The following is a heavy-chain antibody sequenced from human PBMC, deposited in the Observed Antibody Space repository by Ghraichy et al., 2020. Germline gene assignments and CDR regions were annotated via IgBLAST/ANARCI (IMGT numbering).Heavy chain of an antibody. CDR1: GFTFNTYY. CDR3: GRGGYIYGSNPVDY. V-gene: IGHV3-7*04. Sequence: SCAASGFTFNTYYMTWVRQAPGKGLEGVANIKQDGSEKYYVDSVKGRFTISRDNAKDSVYLQMNSLRAEDTAVYYCGRGGYIYGSNPVDYWGQGTQVTVSS. CDR2: IKQDGSEK. D-gene: IGHD5-18*01. J-gene: IGHJ4*02.